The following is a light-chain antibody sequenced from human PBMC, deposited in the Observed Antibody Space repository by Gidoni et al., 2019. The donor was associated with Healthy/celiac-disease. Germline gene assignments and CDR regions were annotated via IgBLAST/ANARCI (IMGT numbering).Light chain of an antibody. J-gene: IGLJ3*02. V-gene: IGLV1-44*01. CDR1: SSNIGNNT. CDR3: AAWNDSLNGWV. CDR2: ANN. Sequence: QSVLTHPPPASGTPGQSVTISCSGSSSNIGNNTVNWYQQLPGTAPKLLIYANNQRPSGVPDRFSGSKSGTSASLAISRLQSEDEADYYCAAWNDSLNGWVFGGGTKLTVL.